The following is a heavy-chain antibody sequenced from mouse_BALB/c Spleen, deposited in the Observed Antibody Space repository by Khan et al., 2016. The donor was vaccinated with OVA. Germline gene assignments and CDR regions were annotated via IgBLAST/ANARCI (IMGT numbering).Heavy chain of an antibody. CDR3: ARMDTTSLDY. D-gene: IGHD6-2*01. J-gene: IGHJ2*02. CDR1: GYIFSDYY. Sequence: QLQLEESGTELARPGTSVKLSCKASGYIFSDYYISWVKQRTGQGLEWMGEIYPGSGNTYYNENFKDKASLTADKSSNTVYIQLSSLSSEDSAVYFCARMDTTSLDYWGQGSSLTVSS. V-gene: IGHV1-77*01. CDR2: IYPGSGNT.